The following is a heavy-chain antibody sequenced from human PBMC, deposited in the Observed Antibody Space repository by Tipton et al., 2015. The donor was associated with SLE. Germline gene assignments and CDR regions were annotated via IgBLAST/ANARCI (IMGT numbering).Heavy chain of an antibody. CDR1: GFSFSGYE. J-gene: IGHJ5*01. Sequence: GSLRLSCEVTGFSFSGYEMNWVRQAPGKGLEWLSGITTSGNTKYYADSVKGRFTISRDNAQNSLYLQMKSLRADDTAVYYCARRAYCGGVCYSRWFDSWGQGTMVTVSS. CDR2: ITTSGNTK. D-gene: IGHD2-21*01. CDR3: ARRAYCGGVCYSRWFDS. V-gene: IGHV3-48*03.